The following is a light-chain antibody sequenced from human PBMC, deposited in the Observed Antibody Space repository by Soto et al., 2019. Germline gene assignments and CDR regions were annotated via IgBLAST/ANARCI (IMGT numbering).Light chain of an antibody. CDR2: TAS. CDR3: QQRHSYPIT. V-gene: IGKV1-9*01. J-gene: IGKJ5*01. Sequence: DIQLTQSPSFLSASVGDRVTITCRTSQGISNYLAWYHQKPGKAPKLLIHTASTLQSGVPSRFSGSGSGTEFTLTISSLQPEDFATYYCQQRHSYPITFGQGTRLEIK. CDR1: QGISNY.